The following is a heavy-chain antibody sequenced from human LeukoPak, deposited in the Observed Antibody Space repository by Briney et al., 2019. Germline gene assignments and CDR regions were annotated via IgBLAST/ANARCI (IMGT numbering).Heavy chain of an antibody. Sequence: GGSLRLSCAASGFTFSSNPMTWVRQAPGKGLEWVSATGPSGGNSYYADSVKGRFTISRDSSKSTLYLQMNSLRVEDTAIYYCAKHTPYCSSTACYQYWGLGTLVTVSS. CDR3: AKHTPYCSSTACYQY. J-gene: IGHJ4*02. V-gene: IGHV3-23*01. D-gene: IGHD2-21*01. CDR1: GFTFSSNP. CDR2: TGPSGGNS.